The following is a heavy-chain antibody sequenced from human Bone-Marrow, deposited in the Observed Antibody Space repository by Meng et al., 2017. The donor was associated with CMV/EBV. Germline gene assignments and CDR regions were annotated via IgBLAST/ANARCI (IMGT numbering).Heavy chain of an antibody. CDR3: ARDGAVVVAATIFDY. V-gene: IGHV3-21*01. Sequence: SGFTFSSYSMNWGRQAPGKGLEWVSSISSSSSYIYYTDSVKGRFTISRDNAKKSLYLQMNSLRAEDTAVYYCARDGAVVVAATIFDYWGQGTLVTVSS. D-gene: IGHD2-15*01. CDR1: GFTFSSYS. J-gene: IGHJ4*02. CDR2: ISSSSSYI.